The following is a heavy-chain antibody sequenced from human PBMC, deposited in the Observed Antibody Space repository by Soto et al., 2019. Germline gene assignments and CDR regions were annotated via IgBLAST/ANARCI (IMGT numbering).Heavy chain of an antibody. CDR3: ARGPRDHFYYDFSDYARSYGAYDL. Sequence: SVKVSCKASGGTFSSYAISWVRQAPGRGLEGMGGIIPIFGTANYAQKFQGRVTITADESTRTAYMELSSLRSEDTAVYYCARGPRDHFYYDFSDYARSYGAYDLWGQGTMVTVSS. CDR2: IIPIFGTA. D-gene: IGHD3-22*01. V-gene: IGHV1-69*13. J-gene: IGHJ3*01. CDR1: GGTFSSYA.